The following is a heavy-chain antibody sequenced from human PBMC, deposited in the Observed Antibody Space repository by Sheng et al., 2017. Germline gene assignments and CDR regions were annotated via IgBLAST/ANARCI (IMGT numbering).Heavy chain of an antibody. D-gene: IGHD2-8*02. CDR2: IRYDGSNK. CDR3: AKGDDCTGGVCSYYYYYYMDV. V-gene: IGHV3-30*02. Sequence: QVQPVESGGGVVQPGGSLRLSCAASGFTFSSYGMHWVRQAPGKGLEWVAFIRYDGSNKYYADSVKGRFTISRDNSKNTLYLQMNSLRAEDTAVYYCAKGDDCTGGVCSYYYYYYMDVWGKGTTVTVSS. CDR1: GFTFSSYG. J-gene: IGHJ6*03.